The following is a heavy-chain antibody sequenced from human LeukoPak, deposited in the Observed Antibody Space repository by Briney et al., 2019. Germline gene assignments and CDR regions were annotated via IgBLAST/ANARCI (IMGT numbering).Heavy chain of an antibody. D-gene: IGHD3-22*01. V-gene: IGHV3-30-3*01. CDR2: ISYDGSNK. J-gene: IGHJ4*02. CDR1: GFTFSSYA. CDR3: AREPRDYYDSSGYLGV. Sequence: GGSLRLSCAASGFTFSSYAMHWVRQALGKGLEWVAVISYDGSNKYYADSVKGRFTISRDNAKNSLYLQMNSLRAEDTAVYYCAREPRDYYDSSGYLGVWGQGTLVTVSS.